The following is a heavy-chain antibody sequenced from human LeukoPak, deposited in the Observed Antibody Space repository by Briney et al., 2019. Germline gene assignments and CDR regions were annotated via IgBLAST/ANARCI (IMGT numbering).Heavy chain of an antibody. V-gene: IGHV3-23*01. CDR3: AKGKAYYYDSSGHRYFDY. CDR2: LSASGVST. J-gene: IGHJ4*02. CDR1: GFIFSAYG. D-gene: IGHD3-22*01. Sequence: GGSLRLSCSASGFIFSAYGMSWVRQAPGKGLVWVSGLSASGVSTYYADSVKGRFTISRDNSKNTLYLQMNSLRAEDTAVYYCAKGKAYYYDSSGHRYFDYWGQGTLVTVSS.